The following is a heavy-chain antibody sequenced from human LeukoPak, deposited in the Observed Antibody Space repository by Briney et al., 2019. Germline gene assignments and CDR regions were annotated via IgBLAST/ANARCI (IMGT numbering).Heavy chain of an antibody. V-gene: IGHV3-23*01. D-gene: IGHD3-3*02. J-gene: IGHJ4*02. Sequence: GGSLRLSCAASGFTFDDYAMHWVRQAPGKGLEWVSAISGSGGSTYYADSVKGRFTISRDNSKNTLYLQMNSLRAEDTAVYYCAKDRIKVFDYWGQGTLVTVSS. CDR1: GFTFDDYA. CDR3: AKDRIKVFDY. CDR2: ISGSGGST.